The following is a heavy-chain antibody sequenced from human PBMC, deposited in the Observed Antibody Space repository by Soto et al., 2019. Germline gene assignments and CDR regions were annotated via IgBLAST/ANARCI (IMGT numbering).Heavy chain of an antibody. D-gene: IGHD4-17*01. CDR1: GYTFTIYW. V-gene: IGHV5-51*01. J-gene: IGHJ4*02. CDR3: AGPATTGEDHFEL. CDR2: IYPSDSDT. Sequence: GESLKISCQVSGYTFTIYWIGWVRQMPGKGLEWMGIIYPSDSDTRYSPSFQGQVTISADQSINTAYLQWDSLKASDTAIYYCAGPATTGEDHFELWGQGTPVTVSS.